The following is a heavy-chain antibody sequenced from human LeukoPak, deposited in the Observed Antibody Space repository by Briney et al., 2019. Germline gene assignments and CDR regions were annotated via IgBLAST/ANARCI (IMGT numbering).Heavy chain of an antibody. CDR2: IYYSGST. CDR1: GGSISSYY. J-gene: IGHJ4*02. Sequence: SETLSLTCTVSGGSISSYYRSWIRQPPGKGLEWIGYIYYSGSTNYNPSLKSRVTISVDTSKNQFSLKLSSVTAADTAVYYCAREIPGIAGRFDYWGQGTLVTVSS. CDR3: AREIPGIAGRFDY. D-gene: IGHD6-13*01. V-gene: IGHV4-59*01.